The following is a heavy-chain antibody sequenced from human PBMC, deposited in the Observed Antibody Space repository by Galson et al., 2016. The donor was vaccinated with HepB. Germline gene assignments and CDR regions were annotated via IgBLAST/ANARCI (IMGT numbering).Heavy chain of an antibody. CDR1: GYSFTNYW. CDR3: ARQRGFTYGNYYYGMDV. Sequence: QSGAEVKKPGESLKISCKGSGYSFTNYWIGWVRQMPGKGLEWMGMIYPGDSETRYSPSFQGQVTISADKSISTAYLQWSSLKASDTATYFCARQRGFTYGNYYYGMDVWGQGSTVTVSS. V-gene: IGHV5-51*01. D-gene: IGHD5-18*01. J-gene: IGHJ6*02. CDR2: IYPGDSET.